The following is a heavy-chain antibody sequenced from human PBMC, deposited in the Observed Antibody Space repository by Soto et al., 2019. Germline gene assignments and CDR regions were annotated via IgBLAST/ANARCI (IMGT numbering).Heavy chain of an antibody. CDR3: ARDVGSGVFDY. Sequence: GGSLRLSCVASGFTFSSYSMNWVRQAPGKGLEWVSSISSSSSYIYYADSVKGRFTISRDNAKNSLYLQMNSLRAEDTAVYYCARDVGSGVFDYWGQGTLVTVSS. V-gene: IGHV3-21*01. CDR2: ISSSSSYI. CDR1: GFTFSSYS. D-gene: IGHD3-10*01. J-gene: IGHJ4*02.